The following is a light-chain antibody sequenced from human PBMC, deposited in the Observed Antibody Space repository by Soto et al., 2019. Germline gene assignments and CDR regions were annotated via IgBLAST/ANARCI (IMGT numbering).Light chain of an antibody. CDR3: RSSAGYNNYV. J-gene: IGLJ1*01. Sequence: QSALTQPPSASGSPGQSVTISCTGTSSDVGGYNYVSWYQQHPGKAPKLMIYDVSKRPSGVTDRFSGSRSGNTASLTVSGLHADEAADYYCRSSAGYNNYVFGAGTKLTVL. CDR2: DVS. V-gene: IGLV2-8*01. CDR1: SSDVGGYNY.